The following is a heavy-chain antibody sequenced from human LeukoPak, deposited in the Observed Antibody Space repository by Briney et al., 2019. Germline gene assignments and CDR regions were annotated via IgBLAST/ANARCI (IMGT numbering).Heavy chain of an antibody. Sequence: GGSLRLSCVASGLTFDDSAMHWVRQAPGKGLEWVSLISADGGSTFSAYSVKGRFSISRDNSKNSLYLQMNSLRSEDTAMYYCAKESGKFDYWGQGPLVPVSS. V-gene: IGHV3-43*02. J-gene: IGHJ4*02. CDR2: ISADGGST. CDR1: GLTFDDSA. CDR3: AKESGKFDY.